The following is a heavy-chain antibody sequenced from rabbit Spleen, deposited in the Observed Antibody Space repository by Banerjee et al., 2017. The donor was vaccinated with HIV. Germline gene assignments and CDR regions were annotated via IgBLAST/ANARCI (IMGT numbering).Heavy chain of an antibody. CDR2: IDPIFGRT. CDR3: VRDLGYAGYAAYDYAYFNL. CDR1: GFDFSTYG. J-gene: IGHJ4*01. V-gene: IGHV1S47*01. Sequence: QEQLVESGGGLVQPGGSLKLSCKASGFDFSTYGVSWVRQAPGKGLEWIGYIDPIFGRTYYANWVNGLFTISRHNAQNTLYLQLNSLTAADTATYFCVRDLGYAGYAAYDYAYFNLWGQGTLVTVS. D-gene: IGHD7-1*01.